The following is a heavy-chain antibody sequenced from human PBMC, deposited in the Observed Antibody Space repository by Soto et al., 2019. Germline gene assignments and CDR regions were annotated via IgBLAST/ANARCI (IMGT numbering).Heavy chain of an antibody. CDR2: TYYRSKWYY. CDR3: ARVPGGGGLRFDS. Sequence: QVQLQQAGPGLVMPSQTPLLTCAISGDSVSSTRAAWDWIRQSPSKGLEWVGRTYYRSKWYYDYSGSLRSRITIPPDTSKNQFSLHLNSVTPEDTALYYCARVPGGGGLRFDSWGQGTLVTVSS. D-gene: IGHD2-21*02. V-gene: IGHV6-1*01. J-gene: IGHJ5*01. CDR1: GDSVSSTRAA.